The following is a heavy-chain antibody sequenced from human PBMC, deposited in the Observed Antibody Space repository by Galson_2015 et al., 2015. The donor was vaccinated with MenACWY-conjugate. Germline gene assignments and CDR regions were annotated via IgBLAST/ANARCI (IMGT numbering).Heavy chain of an antibody. V-gene: IGHV3-74*01. Sequence: SLRLSCAASGFTFSNYWMHWVRQGPGKGLEWLSRIDNDGNRITYADSVKGRFTISRDNAKNTLYLQINSVRADDTAVYYCSRGGEAKLITMGGISDIWGQGTTVTVSS. CDR2: IDNDGNRI. CDR3: SRGGEAKLITMGGISDI. D-gene: IGHD3-10*01. J-gene: IGHJ3*02. CDR1: GFTFSNYW.